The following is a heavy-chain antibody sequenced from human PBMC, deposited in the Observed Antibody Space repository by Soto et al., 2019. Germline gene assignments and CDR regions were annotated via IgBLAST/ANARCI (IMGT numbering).Heavy chain of an antibody. CDR3: ARGSKEPEYSRSSYWSGAFDI. D-gene: IGHD6-6*01. CDR2: INPSGGST. CDR1: GYTFTSYY. Sequence: ASVKVSCKASGYTFTSYYMHWVRQAPGQGLEWMGIINPSGGSTSYAQKFQGRVTMTRDTSTSTVYMELSSLRSEDTAVYYCARGSKEPEYSRSSYWSGAFDIWGQGTMVTVSS. J-gene: IGHJ3*02. V-gene: IGHV1-46*01.